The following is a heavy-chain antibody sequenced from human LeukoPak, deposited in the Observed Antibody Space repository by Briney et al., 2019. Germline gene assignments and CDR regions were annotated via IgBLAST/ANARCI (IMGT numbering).Heavy chain of an antibody. CDR2: IYYSGST. J-gene: IGHJ2*01. Sequence: PSQTLSLTCTVSGASISSGGYYWSWIRQLPGKGLEWIGYIYYSGSTSYNPSLKSRVTISVDTSKNQFSLKLSSVTAADTAVYYCARHDSSGYYPHWYFDLWGRGTLVTVSS. D-gene: IGHD3-22*01. CDR3: ARHDSSGYYPHWYFDL. V-gene: IGHV4-31*03. CDR1: GASISSGGYY.